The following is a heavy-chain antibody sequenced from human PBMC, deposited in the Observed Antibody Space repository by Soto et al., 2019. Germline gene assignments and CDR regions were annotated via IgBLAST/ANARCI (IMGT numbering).Heavy chain of an antibody. CDR2: INPSGGST. D-gene: IGHD2-15*01. Sequence: ASVKVSCKASGYTFTSYYMHWVRQAPGQGLEWMGIINPSGGSTSYADSVKGRFTISRDNAKNSLYLQMNSLRAEDTAVYYCAPLGYCSGGSCLGYWGQGTLVTVSS. CDR3: APLGYCSGGSCLGY. CDR1: GYTFTSYY. V-gene: IGHV1-46*04. J-gene: IGHJ4*02.